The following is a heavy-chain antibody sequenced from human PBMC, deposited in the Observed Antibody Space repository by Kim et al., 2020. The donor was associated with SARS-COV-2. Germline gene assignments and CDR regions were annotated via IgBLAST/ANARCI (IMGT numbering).Heavy chain of an antibody. V-gene: IGHV3-49*03. CDR1: GFTFGDYA. Sequence: GGSLRLSCTASGFTFGDYAVSWFHQAPGKGLEWVGVIKNTFYGGTSEYAASVKGRFTISRDDSKTIAYLQMSSLETEDTAMYYCTRAGSGDYLFDYWGQGTLVTVSS. D-gene: IGHD4-17*01. CDR3: TRAGSGDYLFDY. J-gene: IGHJ4*02. CDR2: IKNTFYGGTS.